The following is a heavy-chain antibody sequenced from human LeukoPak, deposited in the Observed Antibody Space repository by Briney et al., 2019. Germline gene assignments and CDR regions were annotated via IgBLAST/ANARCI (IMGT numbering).Heavy chain of an antibody. D-gene: IGHD4-17*01. Sequence: SETLSLTCAVYGGSFSGYYWSWIRQPPGKGLEWIGEINHSGSTNYNPSLKSRVTISVDTSKNQFSLKLSSVTAADTAVYYCARERGDYVASIDYWGQGTLVTVSS. CDR1: GGSFSGYY. J-gene: IGHJ4*02. CDR2: INHSGST. CDR3: ARERGDYVASIDY. V-gene: IGHV4-34*01.